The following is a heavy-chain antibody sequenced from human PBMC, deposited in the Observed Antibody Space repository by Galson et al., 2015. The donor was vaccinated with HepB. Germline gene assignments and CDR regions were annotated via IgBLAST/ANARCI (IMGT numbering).Heavy chain of an antibody. D-gene: IGHD2/OR15-2a*01. V-gene: IGHV3-11*04. J-gene: IGHJ6*02. CDR3: AAGVERRYYYSDMDV. CDR2: ISSSSRTI. CDR1: GFTFSDYH. Sequence: SLRISCAASGFTFSDYHMTWIRQAPGTGLEWISYISSSSRTIYYADSVKGRFTISRDNAKNSLYLQMNSLRDEDTAVYYCAAGVERRYYYSDMDVWGQGTTITVSS.